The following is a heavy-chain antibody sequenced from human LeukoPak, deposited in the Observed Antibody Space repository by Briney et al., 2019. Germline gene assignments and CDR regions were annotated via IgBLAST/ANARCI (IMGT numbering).Heavy chain of an antibody. V-gene: IGHV1-46*01. D-gene: IGHD1-26*01. Sequence: ASVKVSCKASGYSFTTYYIHWVRRAPGQGLEWMGMINPRGGSTSYAQKFQGRLTMTRDTSTGTVYMELSSLRSEDTAVYYCARVGVGVSTFFDYWGQGTLVTVSS. CDR2: INPRGGST. J-gene: IGHJ4*02. CDR3: ARVGVGVSTFFDY. CDR1: GYSFTTYY.